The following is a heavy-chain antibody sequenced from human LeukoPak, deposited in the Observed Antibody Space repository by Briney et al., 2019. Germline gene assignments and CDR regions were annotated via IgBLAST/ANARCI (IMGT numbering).Heavy chain of an antibody. CDR2: IHDSGST. D-gene: IGHD2-2*01. V-gene: IGHV4-39*02. J-gene: IGHJ6*02. Sequence: SETLSLTCTVSGGSISSNNYYWGWIRQPPGKGLEWIGTIHDSGSTYNNPSLKSRVTISVDMFKNHFSLKLSSVTAADTAAYYCARGSVDCSSASCNTIYQYYGMDIWGQGTTVTVAS. CDR1: GGSISSNNYY. CDR3: ARGSVDCSSASCNTIYQYYGMDI.